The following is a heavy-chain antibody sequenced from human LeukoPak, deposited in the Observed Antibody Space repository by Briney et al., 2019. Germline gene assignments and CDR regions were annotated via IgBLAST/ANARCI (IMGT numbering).Heavy chain of an antibody. Sequence: GGSLRFSYAASGLTFSDYYVSWIRQAPGKGLEGVSYISSSGSTIYYADSMKGRFTISRDNAKNSLYLQMNSLRAEDTAVYYCAIVEMAWHYFDYWGQGTLVTVSS. J-gene: IGHJ4*02. CDR1: GLTFSDYY. CDR3: AIVEMAWHYFDY. CDR2: ISSSGSTI. V-gene: IGHV3-11*01. D-gene: IGHD5-24*01.